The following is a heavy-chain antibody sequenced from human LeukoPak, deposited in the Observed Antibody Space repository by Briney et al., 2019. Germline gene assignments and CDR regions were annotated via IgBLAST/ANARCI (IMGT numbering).Heavy chain of an antibody. J-gene: IGHJ6*03. D-gene: IGHD6-13*01. CDR2: MNPNSGNT. CDR1: GYTFTSYD. V-gene: IGHV1-8*01. CDR3: ARGPGSSWYYYYYYMDV. Sequence: ASVEVSCKASGYTFTSYDINWVRQATGQGLEWMGWMNPNSGNTGYAQKFQGRVTMTRNTSISTAYMELSSLRSEDTAVYYCARGPGSSWYYYYYYMDVWGKGTTVTVSS.